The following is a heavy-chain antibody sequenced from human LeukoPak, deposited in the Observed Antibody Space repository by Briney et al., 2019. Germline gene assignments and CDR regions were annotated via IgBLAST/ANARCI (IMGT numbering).Heavy chain of an antibody. CDR1: GGSVSSTGSF. CDR2: ISDSGST. J-gene: IGHJ4*02. V-gene: IGHV4-39*07. D-gene: IGHD3-9*01. CDR3: VRDVGHFDIDY. Sequence: SETLSLTCTVSGGSVSSTGSFWGWVRQPPGERLEWMGSISDSGSTSYIPSLKSRITISVDTSKNQFSLKMSSVTAADTAVYFCVRDVGHFDIDYWGQGALVTVSS.